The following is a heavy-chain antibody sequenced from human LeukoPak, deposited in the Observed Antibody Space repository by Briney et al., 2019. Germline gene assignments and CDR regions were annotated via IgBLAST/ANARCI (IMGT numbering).Heavy chain of an antibody. CDR1: GYTFTGYY. CDR3: ARDLTIVGGVSDPRIRGH. CDR2: INCNSAGT. D-gene: IGHD3-3*01. V-gene: IGHV1-2*02. Sequence: ASVKVSCKAAGYTFTGYYMHWVRQAPGQGLEWMGWINCNSAGTKYPQKFQGRVSMTRDTSISTAYLELSRLRSDDTAVYYCARDLTIVGGVSDPRIRGHWGQGTLVTVSS. J-gene: IGHJ4*02.